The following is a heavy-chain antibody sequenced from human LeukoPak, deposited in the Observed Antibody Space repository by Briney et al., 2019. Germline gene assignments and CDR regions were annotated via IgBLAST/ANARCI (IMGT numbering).Heavy chain of an antibody. V-gene: IGHV3-49*03. CDR1: GFTFSNYW. CDR2: TRSRTYGGAP. Sequence: GGSLRLSCAASGFTFSNYWMNWLRQAPGKGLEWVAFTRSRTYGGAPEYAASVRGRFSVSRDDSEGIASLLMDNLKTEDTAVYYRARGETVTGAKYYFDYWGQGTLVTVSS. CDR3: ARGETVTGAKYYFDY. D-gene: IGHD4-23*01. J-gene: IGHJ4*02.